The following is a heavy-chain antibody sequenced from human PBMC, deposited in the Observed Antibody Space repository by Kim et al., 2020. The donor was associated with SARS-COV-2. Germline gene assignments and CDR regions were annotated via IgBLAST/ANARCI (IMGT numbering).Heavy chain of an antibody. CDR3: AKDPYYYDSSGYYPFDY. D-gene: IGHD3-22*01. CDR2: ISGSGGST. CDR1: GFTFSSYA. Sequence: GGSLRLSCAASGFTFSSYAMSWVRQAPGKGLEWVSAISGSGGSTYYADSVKGRFTISRDNSKNTLYLQMNSLRAEDTAVYYCAKDPYYYDSSGYYPFDYWGQGTLVTVSS. J-gene: IGHJ4*02. V-gene: IGHV3-23*01.